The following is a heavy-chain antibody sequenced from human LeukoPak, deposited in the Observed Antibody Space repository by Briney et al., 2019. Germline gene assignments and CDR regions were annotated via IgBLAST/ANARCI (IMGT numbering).Heavy chain of an antibody. CDR1: GGSISSYH. Sequence: SETLSLTCTVSGGSISSYHWNWLRQPPGKRGEWIGDIYYSGSTNYNPSLMSRVTISVDTSKNQFSLKLSSMTAADTAVYDCARAAGYDILTGYPYYFDYWGQGTRVTVSS. D-gene: IGHD3-9*01. CDR3: ARAAGYDILTGYPYYFDY. V-gene: IGHV4-59*01. J-gene: IGHJ4*02. CDR2: IYYSGST.